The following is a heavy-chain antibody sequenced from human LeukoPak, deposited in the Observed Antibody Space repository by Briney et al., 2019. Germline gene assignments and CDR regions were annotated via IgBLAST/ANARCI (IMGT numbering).Heavy chain of an antibody. V-gene: IGHV5-51*01. Sequence: GESLKISCKGSGYSFTSYWIGWVRQMPGKGLEWMGIIYPGDSDTRYSPSFQGQVTISADKSISTAYLQWSSLKASDTAMYYCARHGDGYNNYGDPFEQIYKAHDDAFDIWGQGTMVTVSS. CDR1: GYSFTSYW. J-gene: IGHJ3*02. CDR3: ARHGDGYNNYGDPFEQIYKAHDDAFDI. D-gene: IGHD5-12*01. CDR2: IYPGDSDT.